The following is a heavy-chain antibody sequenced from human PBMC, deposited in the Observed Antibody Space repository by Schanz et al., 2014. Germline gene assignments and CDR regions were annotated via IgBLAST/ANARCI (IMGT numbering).Heavy chain of an antibody. D-gene: IGHD3-22*01. CDR1: GFSISDAW. CDR3: TDGSAR. J-gene: IGHJ4*02. V-gene: IGHV3-15*01. CDR2: FKSNVDGGTT. Sequence: VQLVESGGGVVQPGGSLTLSCAASGFSISDAWMHWVRQAPGKGLEWVGRFKSNVDGGTTDYAAPVKGRFTISRDDSKNTLSLQMNSLKTEDTAVYYCTDGSARWSQGTLVTVSS.